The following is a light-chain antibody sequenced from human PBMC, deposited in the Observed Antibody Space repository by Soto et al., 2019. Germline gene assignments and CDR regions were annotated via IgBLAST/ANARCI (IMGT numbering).Light chain of an antibody. Sequence: QSALTQPASVSGSPGQSISISCTGTSGDIGSYNLLFWYQQHAGKAPKLMIYEDTKRPSGVSDRFSASKSGTTASLTISGLEAEDEADYYCQSYDSSLSGSVFGGGTKLTVL. CDR3: QSYDSSLSGSV. J-gene: IGLJ3*02. V-gene: IGLV2-14*02. CDR2: EDT. CDR1: SGDIGSYNL.